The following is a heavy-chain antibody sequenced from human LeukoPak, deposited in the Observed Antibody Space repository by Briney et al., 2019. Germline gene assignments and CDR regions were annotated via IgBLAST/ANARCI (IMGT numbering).Heavy chain of an antibody. CDR1: GFTFSSYE. D-gene: IGHD6-13*01. CDR3: ARRPAAGYFYDMDV. CDR2: ISNSGSTM. J-gene: IGHJ6*02. V-gene: IGHV3-48*03. Sequence: GRSLRLSCAASGFTFSSYEMNWVRQAPGKGLEWVSYISNSGSTMYYADSVKGRFTISRDNAKNSLNLQMNSLRAEDTAVYYCARRPAAGYFYDMDVWGQGTTVTVSS.